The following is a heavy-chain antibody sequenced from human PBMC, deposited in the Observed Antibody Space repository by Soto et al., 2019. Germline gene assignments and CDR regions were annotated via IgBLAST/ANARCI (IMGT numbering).Heavy chain of an antibody. D-gene: IGHD1-26*01. CDR2: IDSSGEK. CDR1: GLSITDSEMG. J-gene: IGHJ5*02. Sequence: QVTLKESGPVLVKPTETLTLRCTVAGLSITDSEMGVSWIRQPPGQPLEWLAHIDSSGEKSYRTFLKSILAISKDTSKSQIVLTMTNMDPADTATYYCARRDLAGAVSPWFDPWGQGIPVTVSS. V-gene: IGHV2-26*01. CDR3: ARRDLAGAVSPWFDP.